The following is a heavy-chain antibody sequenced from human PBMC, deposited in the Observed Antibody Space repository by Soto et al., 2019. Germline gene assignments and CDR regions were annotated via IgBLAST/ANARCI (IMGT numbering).Heavy chain of an antibody. Sequence: EVQLVESGGGLVKPGGSLRLSCAASGFTFSSYSMNWVRQAPGKGLEWVSSISSSSSYIYYADSVKGRFTISRDSAKNSLYLQMNSLRAEDTAVYYCARGIVDLLWFGDEGWFDPWGQGTLVTVSS. V-gene: IGHV3-21*01. CDR1: GFTFSSYS. CDR3: ARGIVDLLWFGDEGWFDP. CDR2: ISSSSSYI. D-gene: IGHD3-10*01. J-gene: IGHJ5*02.